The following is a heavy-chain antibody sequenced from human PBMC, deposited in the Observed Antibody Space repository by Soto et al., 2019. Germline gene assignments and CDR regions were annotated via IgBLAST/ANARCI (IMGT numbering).Heavy chain of an antibody. CDR3: ATGGGMTTRYYYHYGMDV. V-gene: IGHV1-24*01. J-gene: IGHJ6*02. CDR1: GYTLTELS. Sequence: GASVKVSCKVSGYTLTELSMHWVRQAPGKGLEWMGGFDPEDGETIYAQKLQGRVTMTEDTSTDTAYMELSSLRSEDTAVYYCATGGGMTTRYYYHYGMDVWGQGTTVTVSS. CDR2: FDPEDGET. D-gene: IGHD4-17*01.